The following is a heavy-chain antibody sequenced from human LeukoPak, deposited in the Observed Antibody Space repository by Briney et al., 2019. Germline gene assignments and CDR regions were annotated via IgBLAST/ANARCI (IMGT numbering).Heavy chain of an antibody. CDR2: ISSSSSTI. V-gene: IGHV3-48*04. Sequence: GGSLRLSCAASGFTFSSYGMTWVRQAPGKGLEWVSYISSSSSTIYYADSVKGRFTISRDNAKTSLYLQMNSLRAEDTAVYYCARTSSGYFDYWGQGTLVTVSS. D-gene: IGHD3-22*01. CDR3: ARTSSGYFDY. J-gene: IGHJ4*02. CDR1: GFTFSSYG.